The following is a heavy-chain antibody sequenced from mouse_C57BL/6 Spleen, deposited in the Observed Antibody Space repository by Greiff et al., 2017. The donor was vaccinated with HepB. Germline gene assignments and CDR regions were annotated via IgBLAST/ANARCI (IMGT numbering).Heavy chain of an antibody. V-gene: IGHV5-17*01. CDR2: ISSGSSTI. Sequence: EVKLMESGGGLVKPGGSLKLSCAASGFTFSDYGMHWVRQAPEKGLEWVAYISSGSSTIYYADTVKGRFTISRDNAKNTLFLQMTSLRSEDTAMYYCASITTVVYYYAMDYWGQGTSVTVSS. CDR3: ASITTVVYYYAMDY. D-gene: IGHD1-1*01. J-gene: IGHJ4*01. CDR1: GFTFSDYG.